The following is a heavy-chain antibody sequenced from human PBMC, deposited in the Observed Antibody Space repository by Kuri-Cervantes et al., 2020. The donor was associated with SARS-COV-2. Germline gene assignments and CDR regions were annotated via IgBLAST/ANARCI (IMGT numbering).Heavy chain of an antibody. CDR2: IKQDGSEK. CDR3: VRDGDHWNFDY. V-gene: IGHV3-7*01. D-gene: IGHD1-1*01. Sequence: GGSLRLSCAASGFTFSSYWVSWVRQAPGKGLEWVANIKQDGSEKYYVDSVKGRFTISRDNAKNMLFLQMNSLRAEDTAVYYCVRDGDHWNFDYWGQGTLVTVSS. J-gene: IGHJ4*02. CDR1: GFTFSSYW.